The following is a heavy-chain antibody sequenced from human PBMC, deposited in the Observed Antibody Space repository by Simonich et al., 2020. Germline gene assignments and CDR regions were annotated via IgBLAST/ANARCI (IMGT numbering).Heavy chain of an antibody. J-gene: IGHJ4*02. CDR1: GFTFSSYG. Sequence: GGGVVQPGRSLRLSCAASGFTFSSYGMHWVRQAPGKGLEWVAVIGYDGSNKYYADSVKGRFTISRDNSKNTLYLQMNSLRAEDTAMYYCAKDKGAAASDYFDYWGQGTLVTVSS. V-gene: IGHV3-30*18. CDR3: AKDKGAAASDYFDY. CDR2: IGYDGSNK. D-gene: IGHD6-13*01.